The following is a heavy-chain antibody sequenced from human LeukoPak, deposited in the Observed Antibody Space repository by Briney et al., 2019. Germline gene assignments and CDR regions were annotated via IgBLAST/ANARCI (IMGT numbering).Heavy chain of an antibody. CDR1: GSSIGSGSYY. Sequence: SQTLSLTCTVSGSSIGSGSYYWSWIRQPAGKGLEWIGRISTDGSTNYNPSLKSRVTMSVDTSKNQFSLKLSSVTAADTAVYYCAREPIGDIVVVPAATDAFDIWGQGTMVTVSS. V-gene: IGHV4-61*02. D-gene: IGHD2-2*01. CDR3: AREPIGDIVVVPAATDAFDI. CDR2: ISTDGST. J-gene: IGHJ3*02.